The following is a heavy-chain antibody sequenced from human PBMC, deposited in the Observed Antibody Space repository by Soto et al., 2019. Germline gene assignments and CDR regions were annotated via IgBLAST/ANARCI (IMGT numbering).Heavy chain of an antibody. CDR1: GGSFSGYY. CDR2: INHRGST. V-gene: IGHV4-34*01. J-gene: IGHJ4*02. Sequence: SETLSLTCAVYGGSFSGYYWSWIRQPPGKRLEWIGEINHRGSTNYNPSLKSRVTISVDTSKNQFSLKLSSVTAADTAVYFCAATEGSYDSSGYYAFLSDYWGQGTLVTVSS. CDR3: AATEGSYDSSGYYAFLSDY. D-gene: IGHD3-22*01.